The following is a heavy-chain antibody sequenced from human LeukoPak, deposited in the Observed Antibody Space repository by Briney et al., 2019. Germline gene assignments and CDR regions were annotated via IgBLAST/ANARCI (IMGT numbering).Heavy chain of an antibody. CDR2: IYISEIT. D-gene: IGHD2-21*01. J-gene: IGHJ4*02. CDR3: AGYYGGKFDY. Sequence: PGGSLRLSCAASGFAVSSNYMSWVRQAPGKGLEWVSLIYISEITEYTDSVKGRFTISRDNSKNTLYLQMNSLSAEDTAVYYCAGYYGGKFDYWGQGTLVTVSS. V-gene: IGHV3-66*02. CDR1: GFAVSSNY.